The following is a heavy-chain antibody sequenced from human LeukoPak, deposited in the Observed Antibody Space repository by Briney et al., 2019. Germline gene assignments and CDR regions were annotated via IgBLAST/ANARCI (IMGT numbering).Heavy chain of an antibody. Sequence: PSETLSLTCTVSGGSIGDTEYYWAWVRQPPGKGLEWIGSAYSSERTFYNPSLKSRVTISVDASKNQFSLNLSSVTAADTAIFYCARDPARNWFGPWGQGTLVTVSS. V-gene: IGHV4-39*07. CDR1: GGSIGDTEYY. J-gene: IGHJ5*02. D-gene: IGHD2-2*01. CDR2: AYSSERT. CDR3: ARDPARNWFGP.